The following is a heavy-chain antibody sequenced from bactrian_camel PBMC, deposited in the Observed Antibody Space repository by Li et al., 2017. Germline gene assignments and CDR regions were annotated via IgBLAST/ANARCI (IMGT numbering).Heavy chain of an antibody. J-gene: IGHJ4*01. Sequence: HVQLVESGGGSVQAGGSLRLSCAASEETYNYYCMVWFRQAPGKEREGVATVDSDDRSTYADSVKGRFTISKNNAQNTLYLQMNSLKPEDTAMYYCAADAGPCLGRRTWTSTYRYDYWGQGTQVTVS. V-gene: IGHV3S6*01. CDR3: AADAGPCLGRRTWTSTYRYDY. D-gene: IGHD1*01. CDR2: VDSDDRST. CDR1: EETYNYYC.